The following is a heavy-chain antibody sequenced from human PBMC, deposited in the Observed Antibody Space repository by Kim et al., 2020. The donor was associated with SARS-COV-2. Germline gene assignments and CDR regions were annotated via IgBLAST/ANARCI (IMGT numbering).Heavy chain of an antibody. V-gene: IGHV3-33*01. CDR2: IWYDGSNK. D-gene: IGHD4-4*01. CDR1: GFTFSSYG. CDR3: ARGGPFTDNYFDY. Sequence: GGSLRLSCAASGFTFSSYGMHWVRQAPGKGLEWVAVIWYDGSNKYYADSVKGRFTISRDNSKNTLYLQMNSLRAEDTAVYYCARGGPFTDNYFDYWGQGTLVTVSS. J-gene: IGHJ4*02.